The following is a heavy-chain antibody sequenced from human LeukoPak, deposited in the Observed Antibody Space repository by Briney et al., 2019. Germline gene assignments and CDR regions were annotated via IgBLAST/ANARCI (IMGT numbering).Heavy chain of an antibody. J-gene: IGHJ4*02. Sequence: GGSLRLSCAAFGFTFSSYAMSWVRQAPGKGLEWVSAISGSDGTTYYADSVKGRFTISRDNSKNTLYLQMNSLRAEDTALYYCAKDWDDYYGSGSYFDYWGQGTLVTVSS. CDR3: AKDWDDYYGSGSYFDY. V-gene: IGHV3-23*01. CDR1: GFTFSSYA. CDR2: ISGSDGTT. D-gene: IGHD3-10*01.